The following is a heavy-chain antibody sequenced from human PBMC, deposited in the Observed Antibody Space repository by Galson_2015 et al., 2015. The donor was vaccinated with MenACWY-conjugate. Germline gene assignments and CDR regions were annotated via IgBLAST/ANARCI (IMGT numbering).Heavy chain of an antibody. V-gene: IGHV6-1*01. CDR2: TYYRSKWYS. Sequence: CAISGDSVSSNSAAWNWIRQSPSRGLEWLGRTYYRSKWYSDYAVSVKSRITINPDTSKNQFSLQLNSVIPEDSAVYYCVGGHRKMVWYFDLWGRGTLVTVSS. CDR1: GDSVSSNSAA. J-gene: IGHJ2*01. D-gene: IGHD5-24*01. CDR3: VGGHRKMVWYFDL.